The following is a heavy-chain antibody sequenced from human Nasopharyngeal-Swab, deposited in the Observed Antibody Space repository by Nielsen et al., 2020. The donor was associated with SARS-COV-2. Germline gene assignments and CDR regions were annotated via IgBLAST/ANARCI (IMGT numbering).Heavy chain of an antibody. CDR1: GFSFSTYG. CDR3: ARGSSVHAFDV. CDR2: IWYDGSNK. V-gene: IGHV3-33*01. Sequence: GGSLRLSCAASGFSFSTYGMHWVRQSPVKGLEWLTNIWYDGSNKYYADSVKGRFTVSRDNSKNTLFLEMDSLRAEDTAVYYCARGSSVHAFDVWGQGTEVTASS. D-gene: IGHD3-10*01. J-gene: IGHJ3*01.